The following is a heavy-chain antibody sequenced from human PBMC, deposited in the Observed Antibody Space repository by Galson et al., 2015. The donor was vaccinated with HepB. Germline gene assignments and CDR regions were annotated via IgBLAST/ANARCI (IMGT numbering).Heavy chain of an antibody. J-gene: IGHJ5*02. CDR2: INPNSGGT. D-gene: IGHD6-13*01. CDR3: ARAEAAGYNWFDP. Sequence: SVKVSCKASGYTFTGYYMHWVRQAPGQGLEWMGRINPNSGGTNYAQRFQGRVTMTRDTSISTAYMELNSLRSDDTAVYYCARAEAAGYNWFDPWGQGTLVTVSS. V-gene: IGHV1-2*06. CDR1: GYTFTGYY.